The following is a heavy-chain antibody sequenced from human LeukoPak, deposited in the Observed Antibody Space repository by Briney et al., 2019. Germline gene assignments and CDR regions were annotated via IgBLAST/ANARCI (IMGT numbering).Heavy chain of an antibody. Sequence: GGSLRLSCAASGFTFSSYSMNWVRQAPGKGLEWVSAISGDSRCIYYADSVRGRFTISRDNAENSLYLQMHSLRVEDTAVYYCARAPTVLVGYCSSSSCQADYWGQGTLVTVSS. CDR1: GFTFSSYS. CDR3: ARAPTVLVGYCSSSSCQADY. V-gene: IGHV3-21*01. J-gene: IGHJ4*02. CDR2: ISGDSRCI. D-gene: IGHD2-2*01.